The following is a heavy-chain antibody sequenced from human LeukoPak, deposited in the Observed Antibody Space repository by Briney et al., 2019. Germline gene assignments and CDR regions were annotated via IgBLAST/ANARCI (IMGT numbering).Heavy chain of an antibody. J-gene: IGHJ4*02. Sequence: GESLKISCKGSGYSFTTYWIGWVLQMPGKGLEWMGIIYPGDSDTRYSPSLQGQVTISADKSISTAYLQWSSLKASDTAMYYCARRYCSSGSCFDYWGQGTLVTVSS. D-gene: IGHD2-15*01. V-gene: IGHV5-51*01. CDR2: IYPGDSDT. CDR1: GYSFTTYW. CDR3: ARRYCSSGSCFDY.